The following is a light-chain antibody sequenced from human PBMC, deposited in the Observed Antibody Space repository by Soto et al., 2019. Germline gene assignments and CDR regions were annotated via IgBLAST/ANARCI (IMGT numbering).Light chain of an antibody. CDR1: QSVSNNY. J-gene: IGKJ1*01. CDR3: QQYGSSGT. CDR2: GAS. V-gene: IGKV3-20*01. Sequence: EIVMTQSPGTLSVSPGERATLSCRASQSVSNNYLAWYQQKPGQAPRLLIYGASNRATGIPDRFSGSGSGTDFTLATSRLEAEDFAVYYCQQYGSSGTVGQGTKVDSK.